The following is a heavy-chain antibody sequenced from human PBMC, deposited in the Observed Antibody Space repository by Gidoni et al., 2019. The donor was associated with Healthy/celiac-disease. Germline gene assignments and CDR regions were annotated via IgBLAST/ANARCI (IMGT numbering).Heavy chain of an antibody. CDR1: GYTFTSYA. Sequence: QVQLVQSGAEVKKPGASVKVSCKVSGYTFTSYAMHWVRQAPGQRLEWMGWINAGNGNTKYSQKFQGRVTITRDTSASTAYMELSSLRSEDTAVYYCARQRDYYYGMDVWGQGTTVTVSS. CDR3: ARQRDYYYGMDV. V-gene: IGHV1-3*01. J-gene: IGHJ6*02. CDR2: INAGNGNT.